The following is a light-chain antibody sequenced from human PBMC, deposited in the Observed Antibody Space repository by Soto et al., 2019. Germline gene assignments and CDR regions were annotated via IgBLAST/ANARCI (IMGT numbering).Light chain of an antibody. V-gene: IGKV3-15*01. CDR2: GAS. J-gene: IGKJ3*01. Sequence: EIGMTQSPATLSVTPGERATLSCRASQSVSSNLAWYQQKPGQAPRLLIYGASTRATGIPARFSGSGSGTEFTLTISSLQSEDFAVYYCQQYNNWPPLSIFGPGTKVDIK. CDR3: QQYNNWPPLSI. CDR1: QSVSSN.